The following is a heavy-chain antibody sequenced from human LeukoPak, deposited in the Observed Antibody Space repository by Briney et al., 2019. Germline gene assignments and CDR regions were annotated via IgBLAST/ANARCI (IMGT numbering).Heavy chain of an antibody. CDR1: GGSISSGDFN. Sequence: SQTLSLTCTVSGGSISSGDFNWSWIRQHPGKGLEWIGYIYYSGSTYYNPSLKSRITISVDTSKNQFSLKVSSVTAADTAVYYCARDAYFGSSPFDYWGQGTLVTVSS. D-gene: IGHD3-22*01. CDR3: ARDAYFGSSPFDY. J-gene: IGHJ4*02. V-gene: IGHV4-31*03. CDR2: IYYSGST.